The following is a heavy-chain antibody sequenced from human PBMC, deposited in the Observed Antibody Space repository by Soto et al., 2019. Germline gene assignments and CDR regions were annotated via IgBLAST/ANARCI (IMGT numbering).Heavy chain of an antibody. CDR2: INHSGST. D-gene: IGHD5-18*01. CDR3: ARRGLYTAMVQFDY. V-gene: IGHV4-34*01. Sequence: SETLSLTCAVYGGSFSGYYWSWIRQPPGKGLEWIGEINHSGSTNYNPSLKSRVTISVDTSKNQFSLKLSSVTAADTAVYYCARRGLYTAMVQFDYWGQGTLVTVSS. J-gene: IGHJ4*02. CDR1: GGSFSGYY.